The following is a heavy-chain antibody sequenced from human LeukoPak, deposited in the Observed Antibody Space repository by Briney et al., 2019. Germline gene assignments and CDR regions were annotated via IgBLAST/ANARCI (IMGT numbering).Heavy chain of an antibody. CDR2: IYSGGST. J-gene: IGHJ4*02. V-gene: IGHV3-53*01. CDR1: RFTFSSYA. CDR3: ARAGGARRYFDY. Sequence: GGSLRLSCAASRFTFSSYAMSWVRQAPGKGLEWVSVIYSGGSTYYADSVKGRFTISRDNSKNTLYLQMNSLRAEDTAVYYCARAGGARRYFDYWGQGTLVTVSS. D-gene: IGHD3-10*01.